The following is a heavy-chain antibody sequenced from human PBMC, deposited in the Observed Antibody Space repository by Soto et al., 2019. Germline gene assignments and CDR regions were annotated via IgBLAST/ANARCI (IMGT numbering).Heavy chain of an antibody. CDR2: IYTSGST. V-gene: IGHV4-39*07. J-gene: IGHJ4*02. CDR3: ARVGGYSYGDIDY. D-gene: IGHD5-18*01. Sequence: SETLSLTCTVSGGSIGGSNYFWGWIRQSPGTGLEWLGTIYTSGSTYYNPSLKSRITMSLDTSKNQFSLKLSSVTAADTAVYYCARVGGYSYGDIDYWGQGTLVTVSS. CDR1: GGSIGGSNYF.